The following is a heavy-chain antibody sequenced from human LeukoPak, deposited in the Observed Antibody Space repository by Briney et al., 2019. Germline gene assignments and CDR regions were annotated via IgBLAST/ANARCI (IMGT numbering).Heavy chain of an antibody. J-gene: IGHJ6*02. CDR3: ARHPPPFEYSFTRNYGMDV. Sequence: PGGPLRLSCAASGFTFSSYGMHCVRQAPGKGLEGVADIWYVDSKKYYDHLVKRRFAISRDNSKHTLYLQMHRLRAEDTGVYYCARHPPPFEYSFTRNYGMDVWGQGTTVTVSS. D-gene: IGHD6-6*01. CDR2: IWYVDSKK. CDR1: GFTFSSYG. V-gene: IGHV3-33*01.